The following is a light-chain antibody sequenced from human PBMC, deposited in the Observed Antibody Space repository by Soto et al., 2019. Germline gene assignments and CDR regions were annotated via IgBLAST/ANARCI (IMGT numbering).Light chain of an antibody. V-gene: IGKV1-5*01. Sequence: DIQMTQSPSTLSASVGDRVTITCRASQSIRSLLAWYQQKPGKAPKVLIYDASSLGSGVPSRFSGSGSGIEFTLTISSLQPDDFATYFCQQYQTYSTFGQGTRLDIK. CDR2: DAS. J-gene: IGKJ5*01. CDR3: QQYQTYST. CDR1: QSIRSL.